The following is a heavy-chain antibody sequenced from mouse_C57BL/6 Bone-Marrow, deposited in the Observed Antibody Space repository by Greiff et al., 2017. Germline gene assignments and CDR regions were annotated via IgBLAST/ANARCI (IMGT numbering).Heavy chain of an antibody. CDR2: ISYDGSN. CDR3: ARDQLDYGSSLDY. D-gene: IGHD1-1*01. V-gene: IGHV3-6*01. Sequence: LQESGPGLVKPSQSLSLTCSVTGYSITSGYYWNWIRQFPGNKLEWMGYISYDGSNNYNPSLKNRISLTRDTSKNQFFLKLNSVTTEDTATYYGARDQLDYGSSLDYWGQGTTLTVSS. CDR1: GYSITSGYY. J-gene: IGHJ2*01.